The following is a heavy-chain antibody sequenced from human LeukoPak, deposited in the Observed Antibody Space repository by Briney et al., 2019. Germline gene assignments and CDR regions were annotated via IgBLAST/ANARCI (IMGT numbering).Heavy chain of an antibody. J-gene: IGHJ4*02. CDR2: ISWNSGSI. D-gene: IGHD2-15*01. CDR1: GFTFDDYA. Sequence: GRSLRLSCAASGFTFDDYAMHWVRHAPGKGLEWVSGISWNSGSIGYADSVKGRFTISRDNAKNSLYLQMNSLRAEDTALYYCAKGLGYCSSGSCYPDYWGQGTLVTVSS. CDR3: AKGLGYCSSGSCYPDY. V-gene: IGHV3-9*01.